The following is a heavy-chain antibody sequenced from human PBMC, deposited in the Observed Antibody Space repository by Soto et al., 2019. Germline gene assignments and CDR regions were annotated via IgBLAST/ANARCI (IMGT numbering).Heavy chain of an antibody. D-gene: IGHD3-3*01. CDR3: AKDRRGYDVWSGPPYYGMDV. Sequence: QVQLVESGGGVVQPGRSLRLSCAASGFTFSSYGMHWVRQAPGKGLEWVAVISYDGSNKYYSDSVKGRFTISRDNSKNTLYLQMNSLRAEDTAVYYCAKDRRGYDVWSGPPYYGMDVWGQGTTVTVSS. CDR1: GFTFSSYG. V-gene: IGHV3-30*18. J-gene: IGHJ6*02. CDR2: ISYDGSNK.